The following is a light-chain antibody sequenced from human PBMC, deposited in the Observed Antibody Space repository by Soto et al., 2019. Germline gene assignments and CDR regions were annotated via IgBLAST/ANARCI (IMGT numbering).Light chain of an antibody. J-gene: IGLJ1*01. Sequence: QSVLTQPPSASGTPGQRVTISCSGSSSNIGINTVNWYQHLPGTAPQLLIYGTDQRPSGVPDRFSASKSGTSASLAITGLQSEDEADYYCAAWDDSLNGYVFGSGTKFTVL. V-gene: IGLV1-44*01. CDR2: GTD. CDR3: AAWDDSLNGYV. CDR1: SSNIGINT.